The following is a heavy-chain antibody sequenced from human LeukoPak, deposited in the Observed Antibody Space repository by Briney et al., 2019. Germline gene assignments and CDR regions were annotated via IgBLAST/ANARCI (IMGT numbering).Heavy chain of an antibody. Sequence: GGSLRLSCAASGFTFSSYAMSWVRQAPGTGLEWVSAISGSGGSTYYADSVKGRFTISRDNSKNTLYLQMNSLRAEDTAVYYCAKAVGAQTYYFDYWGQGTLVTVSS. J-gene: IGHJ4*02. CDR1: GFTFSSYA. CDR3: AKAVGAQTYYFDY. CDR2: ISGSGGST. V-gene: IGHV3-23*01. D-gene: IGHD1-26*01.